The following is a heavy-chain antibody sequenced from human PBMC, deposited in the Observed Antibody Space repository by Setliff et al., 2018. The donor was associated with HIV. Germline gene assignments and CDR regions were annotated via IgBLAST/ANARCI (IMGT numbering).Heavy chain of an antibody. CDR2: ISDDGSST. J-gene: IGHJ6*03. V-gene: IGHV3-30*18. CDR3: AKVPDYYYYYMDV. Sequence: PGGSLRLSCAASGITFSSYGLQWFRQGPGRGMEWVAGISDDGSSTYYADSVKGRLTISRDNSKNTLYLQMNSLRAEDTAVYYCAKVPDYYYYYMDVWGKGTTVTVSS. CDR1: GITFSSYG.